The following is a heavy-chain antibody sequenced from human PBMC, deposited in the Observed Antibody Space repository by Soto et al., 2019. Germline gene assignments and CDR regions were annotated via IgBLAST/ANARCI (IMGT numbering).Heavy chain of an antibody. D-gene: IGHD4-4*01. CDR2: IGDTGTFI. V-gene: IGHV3-21*01. CDR3: ARDQRYLRQGYSDY. Sequence: EVQLVESGGGLVKPGGSLRLSCVGSAFIFRDHSMNWVRQAPGKGLEWVTSIGDTGTFIYYADSVKGRFTISRDNAKNSLFLQMESLRPEDTAVYYCARDQRYLRQGYSDYWGQGTLVTVSS. CDR1: AFIFRDHS. J-gene: IGHJ4*02.